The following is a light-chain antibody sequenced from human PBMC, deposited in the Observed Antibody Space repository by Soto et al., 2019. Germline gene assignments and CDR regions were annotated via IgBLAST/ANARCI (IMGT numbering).Light chain of an antibody. V-gene: IGKV1-33*01. CDR2: DAS. CDR3: QQYDNLPLT. J-gene: IGKJ4*01. Sequence: IQMTQSPSSLSASVGDRVTITCQASQDISNYLKWYQQKPGKAPKLLIYDASNLETGVPSRFSGSGSGTYVTFTISSLQPEDIATYYCQQYDNLPLTFGGGTKVEIK. CDR1: QDISNY.